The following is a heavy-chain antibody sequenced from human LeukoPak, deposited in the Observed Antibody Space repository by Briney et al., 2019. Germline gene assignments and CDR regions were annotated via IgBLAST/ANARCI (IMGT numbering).Heavy chain of an antibody. CDR1: GFTFSSYA. CDR2: ISGSGDNT. Sequence: PGGSLRLSCAASGFTFSSYAMSWVRQAPGKGLEWVSGISGSGDNTYYADSVKGRFTISRDNSKNTLYVQVNSLGTEDTAVYYCAIDLTGDSSGYSGYWGQGTLVTVSS. CDR3: AIDLTGDSSGYSGY. D-gene: IGHD3-22*01. V-gene: IGHV3-23*01. J-gene: IGHJ4*02.